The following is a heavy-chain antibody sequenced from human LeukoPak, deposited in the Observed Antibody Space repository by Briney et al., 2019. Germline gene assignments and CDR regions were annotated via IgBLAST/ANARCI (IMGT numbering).Heavy chain of an antibody. D-gene: IGHD4-17*01. Sequence: SETLSLTCAVYGGSFSGYYWSWIRQPPGNGLEWIGEINHSGSTNYNPSLKSRVTISVDTSKNQFSLKLSSVTAADTAVYYCARGYGENELYNWLDPWGQGTLVTVSS. CDR1: GGSFSGYY. CDR3: ARGYGENELYNWLDP. CDR2: INHSGST. J-gene: IGHJ5*02. V-gene: IGHV4-34*01.